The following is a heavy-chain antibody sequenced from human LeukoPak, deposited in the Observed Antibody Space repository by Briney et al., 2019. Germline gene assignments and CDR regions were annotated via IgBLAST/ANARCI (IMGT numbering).Heavy chain of an antibody. J-gene: IGHJ4*02. V-gene: IGHV4-61*01. CDR3: AREVVSGSYPHFDY. Sequence: PSDTLSLTCTVSGGPVSRGSDSWSWISQPPGKGLEWIGYIYYSGSTHYNSSLNSRVTISVDTSKNQFSLKLGAVSAGDTAVYYCAREVVSGSYPHFDYWGQGTLVTVSS. CDR1: GGPVSRGSDS. CDR2: IYYSGST. D-gene: IGHD1-26*01.